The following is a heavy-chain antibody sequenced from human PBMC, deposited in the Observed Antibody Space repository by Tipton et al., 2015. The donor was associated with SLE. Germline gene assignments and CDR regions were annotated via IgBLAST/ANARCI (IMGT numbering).Heavy chain of an antibody. CDR2: FDSNGIT. D-gene: IGHD2-21*01. CDR3: ARRMQSGPVLRWTDALDV. CDR1: GLTFSTYA. Sequence: SLRLSCAASGLTFSTYAMHWVRQAPGKGLEWVSSFDSNGITKYADSLEGRFSVSRDGAKNSVSLQMNSLRRDDTAFYFCARRMQSGPVLRWTDALDVWGQGTKVTVSS. J-gene: IGHJ3*01. V-gene: IGHV3-21*03.